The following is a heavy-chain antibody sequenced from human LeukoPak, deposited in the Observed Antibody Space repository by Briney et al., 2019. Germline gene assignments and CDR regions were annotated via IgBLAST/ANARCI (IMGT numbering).Heavy chain of an antibody. V-gene: IGHV4-4*07. CDR2: IYPSGST. D-gene: IGHD2-21*02. Sequence: SETLSLTCSVSGGSISNYYWSWIRQPAGKGLEWIGRIYPSGSTNYNPSLKSRVTISGDKSKNQFSLKMSPVTAADTAVYYCARVGGDCGGDCYHYYSMDVWGKGTTVTVSS. CDR1: GGSISNYY. CDR3: ARVGGDCGGDCYHYYSMDV. J-gene: IGHJ6*03.